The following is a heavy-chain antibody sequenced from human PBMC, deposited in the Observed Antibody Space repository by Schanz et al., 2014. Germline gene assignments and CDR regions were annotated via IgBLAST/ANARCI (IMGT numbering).Heavy chain of an antibody. V-gene: IGHV3-33*01. J-gene: IGHJ4*02. CDR1: GFAFSVYG. Sequence: QVQMVESGGGVVQPGRSLRLSCAASGFAFSVYGMHWVRQAPGKGPEWVAVIWYDENNKYYADSVKGRFTISRDNSKNTLYLQMNTLRAEDTAVYYCARDRGYCSGGSCLTFDYWGQGTLVTVSS. CDR3: ARDRGYCSGGSCLTFDY. CDR2: IWYDENNK. D-gene: IGHD2-15*01.